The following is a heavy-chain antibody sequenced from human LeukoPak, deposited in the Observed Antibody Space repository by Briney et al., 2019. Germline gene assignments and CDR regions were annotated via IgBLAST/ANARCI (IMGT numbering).Heavy chain of an antibody. D-gene: IGHD2-8*02. J-gene: IGHJ4*02. CDR2: IYPGDSDA. CDR1: GYSFTTYW. V-gene: IGHV5-51*01. Sequence: GESLKISCKASGYSFTTYWIGWVRQMPGKGLEWMGIIYPGDSDARYNPSFQGQVTISVDTSITTAHLQWSSLKASDTAIYYCXISLGLSDTYWDFWGQGTLVTVTS. CDR3: XISLGLSDTYWDF.